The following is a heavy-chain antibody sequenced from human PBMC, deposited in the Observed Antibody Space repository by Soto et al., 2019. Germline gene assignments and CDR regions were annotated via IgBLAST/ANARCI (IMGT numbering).Heavy chain of an antibody. J-gene: IGHJ4*02. Sequence: GGSLRLSCSASGFSFSRYSMHWVRQAPGKGLEWVSSISSSNNYIDYADSVKGRFTISRDNAKNTLFLQMNSLRAEDTAVYYCGNSGGDYWGQGTLVTVSS. CDR3: GNSGGDY. CDR2: ISSSNNYI. V-gene: IGHV3-21*01. CDR1: GFSFSRYS. D-gene: IGHD2-15*01.